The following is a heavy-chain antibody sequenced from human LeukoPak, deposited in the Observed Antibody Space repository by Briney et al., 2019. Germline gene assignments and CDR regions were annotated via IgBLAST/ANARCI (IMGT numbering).Heavy chain of an antibody. V-gene: IGHV3-20*04. D-gene: IGHD3-10*01. Sequence: GGSLRLSCAASGCTFDDYGMSWVRQAPGKGLEWVSGINWNGGSTGYADSVKGRFTISRDNAKNSLYLQVSSLRAEDTAWYYCARGQNYYGSGSQNFDIWGQGTMVTVSS. J-gene: IGHJ3*02. CDR1: GCTFDDYG. CDR3: ARGQNYYGSGSQNFDI. CDR2: INWNGGST.